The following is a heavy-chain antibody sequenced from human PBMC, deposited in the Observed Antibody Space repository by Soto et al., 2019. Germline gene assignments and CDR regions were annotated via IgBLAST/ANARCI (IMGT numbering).Heavy chain of an antibody. CDR1: GGSVSSGSYY. V-gene: IGHV4-61*01. J-gene: IGHJ6*02. CDR2: IYYSGST. Sequence: PSETLSLTCTVSGGSVSSGSYYWSWIRQPPGKGLEWIGYIYYSGSTNYNPSLKSRATISVDTSKNQFSLKLSSVTAADTAVYYCARDLGSPYGMDVWGQGTTVTVSS. D-gene: IGHD2-15*01. CDR3: ARDLGSPYGMDV.